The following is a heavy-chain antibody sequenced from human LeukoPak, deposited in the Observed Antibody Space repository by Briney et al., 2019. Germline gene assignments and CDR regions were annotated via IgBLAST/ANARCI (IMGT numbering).Heavy chain of an antibody. CDR2: ISSTSSYI. Sequence: GGSLRLSCAASAFTFSSYNMNWVRQAPGKGLGWVSSISSTSSYIYYADSVKGRFTISRDNAKNSLYLQMNSLRAEDTAFYYCTRDKYGDYSFDYWGKGTLVTVSS. CDR3: TRDKYGDYSFDY. D-gene: IGHD4-17*01. CDR1: AFTFSSYN. J-gene: IGHJ4*02. V-gene: IGHV3-21*01.